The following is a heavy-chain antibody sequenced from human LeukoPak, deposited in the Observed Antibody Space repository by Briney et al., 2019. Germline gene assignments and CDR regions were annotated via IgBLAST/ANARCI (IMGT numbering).Heavy chain of an antibody. J-gene: IGHJ4*02. CDR2: ISGSGGST. D-gene: IGHD3-22*01. CDR1: GFTFSSYA. Sequence: GGSLRLSCAASGFTFSSYAMSWVRQAPGKGLEWVSAISGSGGSTYYADSVKGRFTISRDNSKNTLYLQMNSLRAEDTAVYYCAKVIDINADYYDSSGSSMYYFDYWGQGTLVTVSS. V-gene: IGHV3-23*01. CDR3: AKVIDINADYYDSSGSSMYYFDY.